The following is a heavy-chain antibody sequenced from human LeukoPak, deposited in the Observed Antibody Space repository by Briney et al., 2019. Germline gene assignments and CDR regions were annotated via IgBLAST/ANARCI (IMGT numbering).Heavy chain of an antibody. D-gene: IGHD3-10*01. V-gene: IGHV4-34*01. CDR2: INHSGST. CDR3: ARGWNYYGSGSYCKRSYNWFDP. CDR1: GGSFSGYY. Sequence: SETLSLTCAVYGGSFSGYYWSWIRQPPGKGLEWIGEINHSGSTNYNPSLKSRVTISVDTSKNQFSLKLSSVTAADTAVYYCARGWNYYGSGSYCKRSYNWFDPWGQGTLVTVSS. J-gene: IGHJ5*02.